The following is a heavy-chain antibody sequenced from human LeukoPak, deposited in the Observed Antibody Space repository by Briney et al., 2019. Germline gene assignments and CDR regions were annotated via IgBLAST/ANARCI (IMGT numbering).Heavy chain of an antibody. D-gene: IGHD5-18*01. V-gene: IGHV4-34*01. J-gene: IGHJ4*02. CDR3: ASRDIATGLD. CDR2: INHSGST. CDR1: GGSFSGYY. Sequence: SETLSLTCAVYGGSFSGYYWSWIRQPPGKGLEWIGEINHSGSTNYNPSLKSRVTISVDTSKNQFSLKLSSVTAADTAVYYCASRDIATGLDWGQGTLVTVSS.